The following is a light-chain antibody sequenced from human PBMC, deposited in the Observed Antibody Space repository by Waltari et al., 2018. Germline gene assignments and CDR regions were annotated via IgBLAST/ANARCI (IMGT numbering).Light chain of an antibody. CDR3: QQYHSYSYT. Sequence: EIQMTQSPSTLSASVGDRVTITSRATQSISSWLAWYQQKPGKAPKLLIYKASTLQSGVPSRFSGSGSGTDFTLTISSLQPDDFATYYCQQYHSYSYTFGQGTKLEIK. V-gene: IGKV1-5*03. J-gene: IGKJ2*01. CDR1: QSISSW. CDR2: KAS.